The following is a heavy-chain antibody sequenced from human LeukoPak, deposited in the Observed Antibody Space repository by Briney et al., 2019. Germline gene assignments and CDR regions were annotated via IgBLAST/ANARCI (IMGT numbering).Heavy chain of an antibody. J-gene: IGHJ4*02. V-gene: IGHV3-66*02. CDR3: ARVPVDSSSWAFDY. CDR2: IYSGGST. CDR1: GFTVSSNY. D-gene: IGHD6-13*01. Sequence: GGSLRLSCAASGFTVSSNYMSWVSQAPGKGLEWVSVIYSGGSTYYADSVKGRFTISRDNSKNTLYLQMNSLRAEDTAVYYCARVPVDSSSWAFDYWGQGTLVTVSS.